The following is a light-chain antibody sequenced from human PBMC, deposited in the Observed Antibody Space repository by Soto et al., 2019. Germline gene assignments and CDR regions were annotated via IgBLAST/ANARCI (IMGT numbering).Light chain of an antibody. CDR1: QSISSY. J-gene: IGKJ1*01. CDR2: AAS. Sequence: DIQMTQSPSTLSASVGDRATITCRASQSISSYLAWYQQKPGKAPKLLIYAASTLQSGVPSRFSGSGSGTDFTFTISRLQPDDFATYYCQQYNSYSGTFGQGTKVDIK. CDR3: QQYNSYSGT. V-gene: IGKV1-5*01.